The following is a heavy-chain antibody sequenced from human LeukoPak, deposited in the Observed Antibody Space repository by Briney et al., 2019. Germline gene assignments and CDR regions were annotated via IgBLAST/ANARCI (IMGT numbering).Heavy chain of an antibody. J-gene: IGHJ4*02. Sequence: SETLSLTCTVSGGSISSGDYYWSWIRQPPGKGLEWIGYIYYSGSTYYNPSLKSRVTISVDTSKNQFSLKLSSVTAADTAVYYCARTETGDRFDYWAREPWSPSPQ. D-gene: IGHD7-27*01. V-gene: IGHV4-30-4*08. CDR3: ARTETGDRFDY. CDR2: IYYSGST. CDR1: GGSISSGDYY.